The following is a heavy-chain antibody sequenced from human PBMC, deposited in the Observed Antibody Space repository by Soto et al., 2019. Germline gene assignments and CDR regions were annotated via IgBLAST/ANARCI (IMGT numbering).Heavy chain of an antibody. CDR3: ARDLLHYDFWSGYSAYFYYGMDV. CDR2: ISDSGRTI. V-gene: IGHV3-48*03. D-gene: IGHD3-3*01. Sequence: PGGSLRLSCSASGFTFSSYEMNWVRQSPGKGLDWVSYISDSGRTIYYADSVKGRFTVSRDDAQNSVYLQMDSLRAEDTAVYYCARDLLHYDFWSGYSAYFYYGMDVWGPGTTVTVSS. J-gene: IGHJ6*02. CDR1: GFTFSSYE.